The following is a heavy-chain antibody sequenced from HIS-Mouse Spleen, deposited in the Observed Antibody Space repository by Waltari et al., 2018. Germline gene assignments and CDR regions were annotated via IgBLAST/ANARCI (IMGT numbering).Heavy chain of an antibody. J-gene: IGHJ4*02. D-gene: IGHD1-26*01. CDR2: IYWDEDK. CDR1: GFSLSTSGVG. Sequence: QITLKESGPTLVKPTQTLTLTCTFSGFSLSTSGVGVGWIRQPPGKALEWLALIYWDEDKRYSPSLTSRLTVTKDTSKIQVVLTMTSMYPVDTATYFCAHRTCDREAFVYWGQGTLVTGSS. CDR3: AHRTCDREAFVY. V-gene: IGHV2-5*02.